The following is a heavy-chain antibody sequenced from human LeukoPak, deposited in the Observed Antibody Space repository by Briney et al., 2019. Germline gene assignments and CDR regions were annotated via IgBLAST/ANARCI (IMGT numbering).Heavy chain of an antibody. V-gene: IGHV4-59*01. CDR3: ASSSQPKDGHFDY. CDR2: IYYSGST. J-gene: IGHJ4*02. CDR1: GGSISSYY. Sequence: SETLSLTCTVSGGSISSYYWSWLRQPPGKGLEWIGYIYYSGSTNYNPSLKRRVTISVDTSKNQFSLKLSSVTAADTAVYYCASSSQPKDGHFDYWGQGTLVTVSS.